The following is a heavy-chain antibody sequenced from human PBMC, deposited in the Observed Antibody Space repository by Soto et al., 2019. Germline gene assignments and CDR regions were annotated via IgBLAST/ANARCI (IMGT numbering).Heavy chain of an antibody. D-gene: IGHD1-26*01. J-gene: IGHJ4*02. CDR3: CHTWV. CDR1: GFSISDYW. V-gene: IGHV3-7*01. CDR2: INEDGSKD. Sequence: EVQMVESGGGLVQPGGSLRLSCAASGFSISDYWMSWVRQAPGKGLEWVGNINEDGSKDNYVDSVKGRFTISRDNARNSLYLQMNSLRVEDTAVYYCCHTWVGGQGTLVTVSS.